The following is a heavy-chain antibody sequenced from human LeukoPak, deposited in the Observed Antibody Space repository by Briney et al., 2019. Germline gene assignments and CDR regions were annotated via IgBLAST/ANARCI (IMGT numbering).Heavy chain of an antibody. CDR3: ARALGYQLLSWWFDP. Sequence: GASVKVSCKASGYTFTSYGISWVRQAPGQGLEWMGWINTYSGNTNYAQNLQGRVTMTTDTSTSTAYMELRSLRSDDTAVYYCARALGYQLLSWWFDPWGQGTLVTVSS. J-gene: IGHJ5*02. CDR1: GYTFTSYG. V-gene: IGHV1-18*01. CDR2: INTYSGNT. D-gene: IGHD2-2*01.